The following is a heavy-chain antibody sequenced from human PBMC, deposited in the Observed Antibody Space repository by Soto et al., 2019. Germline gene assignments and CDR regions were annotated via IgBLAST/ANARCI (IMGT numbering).Heavy chain of an antibody. V-gene: IGHV3-21*01. CDR2: ITSSGGNI. CDR3: TRERGGAYFDY. J-gene: IGHJ4*02. CDR1: GFTFSPYT. Sequence: EVQLVESGGGLVKPGGSLRLSCAASGFTFSPYTMNGVRQTPGRGLEWVSSITSSGGNIYYADSVKARFTISRDNAKNSLFLQMSSLRAEDTAVYYCTRERGGAYFDYWGQGTLVTVSS. D-gene: IGHD6-25*01.